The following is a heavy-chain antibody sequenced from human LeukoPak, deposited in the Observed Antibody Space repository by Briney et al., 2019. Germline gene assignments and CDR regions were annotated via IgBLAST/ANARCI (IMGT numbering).Heavy chain of an antibody. J-gene: IGHJ5*02. CDR3: ARVSITIDLFYWFDP. V-gene: IGHV4-61*01. CDR2: IYYSGST. D-gene: IGHD3-9*01. Sequence: SETLSLTCTVSGGSVSSGSYYWSWLRQPPGKGLEWIGYIYYSGSTNYNPSLKSRVTISVDTSKNQFSLKLSSVTAADTAVYYCARVSITIDLFYWFDPWGQGTLVTVSS. CDR1: GGSVSSGSYY.